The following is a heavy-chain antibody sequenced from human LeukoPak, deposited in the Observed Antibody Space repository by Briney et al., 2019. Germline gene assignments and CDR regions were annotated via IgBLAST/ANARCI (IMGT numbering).Heavy chain of an antibody. V-gene: IGHV1-69*05. D-gene: IGHD6-13*01. J-gene: IGHJ4*02. CDR3: AIAPNSHSSSWYWNLDY. CDR2: IIPIFGTA. CDR1: GGTFSSYA. Sequence: SVKVSCKASGGTFSSYAISWVRQAPGQGLEWMGGIIPIFGTANYAQKFQGRVTITTDESTSTAYMELSSLRSEDTAAYYCAIAPNSHSSSWYWNLDYWGQGTLVTVSS.